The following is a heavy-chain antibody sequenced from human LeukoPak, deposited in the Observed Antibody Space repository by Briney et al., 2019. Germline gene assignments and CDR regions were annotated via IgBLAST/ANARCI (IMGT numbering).Heavy chain of an antibody. J-gene: IGHJ5*02. CDR3: ARGSYLNWFDP. CDR1: GGTISSGNYY. D-gene: IGHD2-2*01. V-gene: IGHV4-30-4*01. CDR2: IFSSGST. Sequence: RASETLSLTCTVAGGTISSGNYYWTFIGQPPGEGLECIGYIFSSGSTYYCPSLKSRVTISLDTSKNQFSLMLSSVTAADTAVYYYARGSYLNWFDPWGQGTLVTVSS.